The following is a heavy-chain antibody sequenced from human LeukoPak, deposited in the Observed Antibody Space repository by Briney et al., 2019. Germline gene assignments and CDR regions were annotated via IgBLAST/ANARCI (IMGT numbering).Heavy chain of an antibody. J-gene: IGHJ6*02. Sequence: SETLSLTCTVSGGSISNYYWSWIRQPPGKGLEWIGYIPDRGSTSYTPSLKSRVTISVDTSKNQFSLKLSSVTAADTAVYYCARFGPITDYGMDVWGQGTTVTVSS. CDR2: IPDRGST. CDR1: GGSISNYY. CDR3: ARFGPITDYGMDV. D-gene: IGHD3-10*01. V-gene: IGHV4-59*01.